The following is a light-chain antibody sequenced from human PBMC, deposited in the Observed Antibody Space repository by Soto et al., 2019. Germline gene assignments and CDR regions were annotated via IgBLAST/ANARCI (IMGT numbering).Light chain of an antibody. CDR1: QNINRW. J-gene: IGKJ1*01. Sequence: DIQMTQSPSTLSASVGDRVTISCRASQNINRWLAWYQQRPVKAPNLLISDASSLESGVPSRFSGSGSGTEFTLTISSLQPEDFATYHCQQYNTSPWTFGQGTKVEIK. CDR3: QQYNTSPWT. V-gene: IGKV1-5*01. CDR2: DAS.